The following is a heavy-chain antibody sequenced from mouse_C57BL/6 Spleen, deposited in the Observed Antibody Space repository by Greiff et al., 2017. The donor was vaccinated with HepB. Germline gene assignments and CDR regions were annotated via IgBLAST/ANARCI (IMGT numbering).Heavy chain of an antibody. D-gene: IGHD2-4*01. CDR3: ARDRDYDVRVFAY. J-gene: IGHJ3*01. CDR2: ISDGGSYT. CDR1: GFTFSSYA. Sequence: EVLLVESGGGLVKPGGSLKLSCAASGFTFSSYAMSWVRQTPEKRLEWVATISDGGSYTYYPDNVKGRFTISRDNAKNNLYLQMSHLKSEDTAMYYCARDRDYDVRVFAYWGQGTLVTVSA. V-gene: IGHV5-4*01.